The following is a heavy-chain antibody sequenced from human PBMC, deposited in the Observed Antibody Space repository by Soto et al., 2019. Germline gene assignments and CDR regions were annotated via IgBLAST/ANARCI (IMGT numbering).Heavy chain of an antibody. CDR2: IKQDGSEI. Sequence: PGGSLRLSCAASGFTFGSYWMSWVRQGPGKGPEWVANIKQDGSEIYYVDSVKGRFTISRDNAKSSLYLQMTSLRAEDTAVYHCAKSLSAIPGDSWGQGTLVTVSS. V-gene: IGHV3-7*05. D-gene: IGHD2-2*01. J-gene: IGHJ4*02. CDR3: AKSLSAIPGDS. CDR1: GFTFGSYW.